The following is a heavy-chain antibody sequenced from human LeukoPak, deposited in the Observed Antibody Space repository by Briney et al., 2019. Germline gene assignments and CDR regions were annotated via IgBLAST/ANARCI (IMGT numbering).Heavy chain of an antibody. D-gene: IGHD6-13*01. CDR3: AKQIKNSSSWYERAYYFDY. J-gene: IGHJ4*02. V-gene: IGHV3-23*01. CDR1: GFTFSSYA. CDR2: ISGSGGSA. Sequence: GGSLRLSCAASGFTFSSYAMSWVRQAPGKGLEWVSAISGSGGSAYYADSVKGRFTISRDNSKNTLYLQMNSLRAEDTAVYYCAKQIKNSSSWYERAYYFDYWGQGTLVTVSS.